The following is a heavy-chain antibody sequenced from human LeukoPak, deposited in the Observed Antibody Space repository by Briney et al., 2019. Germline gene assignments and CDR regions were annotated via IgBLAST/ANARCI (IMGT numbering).Heavy chain of an antibody. Sequence: SETLSLTCAVYGGSFSGYYWSWIRQPPGKGLEWIGEINHSGSTNYNPSLKSRVTISVDRSKNQFSLKLRSVTAADTAVYYCARARSGKWGFDYWGQGTLVTVSS. CDR3: ARARSGKWGFDY. J-gene: IGHJ4*02. V-gene: IGHV4-34*01. CDR2: INHSGST. D-gene: IGHD1-26*01. CDR1: GGSFSGYY.